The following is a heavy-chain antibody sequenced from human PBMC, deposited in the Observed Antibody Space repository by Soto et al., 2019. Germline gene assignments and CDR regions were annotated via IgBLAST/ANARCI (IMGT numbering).Heavy chain of an antibody. CDR2: IYYSGST. J-gene: IGHJ4*02. CDR1: GASITSENW. D-gene: IGHD4-17*01. Sequence: PSETLSLTCTVSGASITSENWWSWVRQPPGKGLEWIGEIYYSGSTNYNPSLKSRVTMSVDTSKNQFSLKLRSVTAADTAVYYCASGDYVFLDYWGQGTLVTVSS. V-gene: IGHV4-4*02. CDR3: ASGDYVFLDY.